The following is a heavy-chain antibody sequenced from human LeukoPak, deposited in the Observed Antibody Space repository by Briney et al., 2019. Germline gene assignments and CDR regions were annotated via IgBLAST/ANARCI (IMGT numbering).Heavy chain of an antibody. V-gene: IGHV4-59*01. J-gene: IGHJ3*02. CDR1: GDSISSYY. D-gene: IGHD3-16*01. CDR2: IYYSGST. Sequence: PSETLSLTCAVSGDSISSYYWSWIRQPPGKGLEWIGYIYYSGSTNYNPSLKSRVTISLDTSKNQFSLKLSSVTAADTAVYYCARSPGGYGYDAFDIWGQGTMVTVSS. CDR3: ARSPGGYGYDAFDI.